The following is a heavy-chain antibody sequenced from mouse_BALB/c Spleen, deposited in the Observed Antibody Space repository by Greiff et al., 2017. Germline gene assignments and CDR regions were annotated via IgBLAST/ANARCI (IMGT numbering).Heavy chain of an antibody. CDR3: ARIKYDGYYDIPLYYYAMDY. J-gene: IGHJ4*01. Sequence: QVQLKESGAELARPGASVKMSCKASGYTFTSYTMHWVKQRPGQGLEWIGYINPSSGYTNYNQKFKDKATLTADKSSSTAYMQLSSLTSEDSAVYYCARIKYDGYYDIPLYYYAMDYWGQGTSVTVSS. CDR1: GYTFTSYT. CDR2: INPSSGYT. V-gene: IGHV1-4*01. D-gene: IGHD2-3*01.